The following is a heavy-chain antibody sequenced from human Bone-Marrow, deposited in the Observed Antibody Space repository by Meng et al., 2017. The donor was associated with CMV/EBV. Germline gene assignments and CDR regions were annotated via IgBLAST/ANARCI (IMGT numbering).Heavy chain of an antibody. D-gene: IGHD5-18*01. CDR3: ARVDTAMMFDP. CDR2: IYWDDDK. CDR1: GFSLSTSGVG. V-gene: IGHV2-5*02. J-gene: IGHJ5*02. Sequence: QITLKESGPTLVKPXQTXTLTCTFSGFSLSTSGVGVGWIRQPPGKALEWLALIYWDDDKRYSPSLKSRLTITKDTSKNQVVLTMTNMDPVDTATYYCARVDTAMMFDPWGQGTLVNVSS.